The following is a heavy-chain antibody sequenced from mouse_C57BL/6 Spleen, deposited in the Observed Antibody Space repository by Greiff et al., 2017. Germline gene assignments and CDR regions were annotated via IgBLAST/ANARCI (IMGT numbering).Heavy chain of an antibody. CDR3: AIEDSAGLYYFDY. CDR2: IHPSDSDT. V-gene: IGHV1-74*01. Sequence: QVQLQQPGAELVKPGASVKVSCKASGYTFTSYWMHWVKQRPGQGLEWIGRIHPSDSDTNYNQKFKGKATLTVDKSSSTAYMQPSSLTSEDSAVYDGAIEDSAGLYYFDYWGQGTTLTVSA. D-gene: IGHD3-2*02. CDR1: GYTFTSYW. J-gene: IGHJ2*01.